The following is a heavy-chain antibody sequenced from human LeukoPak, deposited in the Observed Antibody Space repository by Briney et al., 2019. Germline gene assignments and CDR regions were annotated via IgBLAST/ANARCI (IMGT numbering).Heavy chain of an antibody. CDR2: ISAYSGKT. J-gene: IGHJ4*02. CDR3: ARGAGYCTSTSCPYGDHALFDY. D-gene: IGHD2-2*01. CDR1: GYTFTSYY. Sequence: ASVKVSCKASGYTFTSYYMHWVRQAPGQGLEWMGWISAYSGKTDYAQKFQGRVTMTTDTSTSTAYMELRSLRSDDTAVYYCARGAGYCTSTSCPYGDHALFDYWGQGTLVTVSS. V-gene: IGHV1-18*04.